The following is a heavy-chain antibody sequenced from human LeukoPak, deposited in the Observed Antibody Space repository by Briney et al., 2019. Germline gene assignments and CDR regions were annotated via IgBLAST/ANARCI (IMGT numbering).Heavy chain of an antibody. D-gene: IGHD2-15*01. Sequence: SQTLSLTCTVSGGSISSGDYYWCWIRHPPGKGLELIGYIYYSGSTYYNPSLKSRVTISVDTSKNQFSLKLSSVTAADTAVYYCARFSVVVVAATPSYGMDVWGQGTTVTVSS. J-gene: IGHJ6*02. CDR2: IYYSGST. V-gene: IGHV4-30-4*01. CDR1: GGSISSGDYY. CDR3: ARFSVVVVAATPSYGMDV.